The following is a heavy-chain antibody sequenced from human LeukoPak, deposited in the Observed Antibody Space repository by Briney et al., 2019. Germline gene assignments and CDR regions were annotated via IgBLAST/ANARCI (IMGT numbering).Heavy chain of an antibody. V-gene: IGHV3-30*03. CDR2: ISYDGSNK. CDR1: GFTFSNHG. J-gene: IGHJ4*02. CDR3: ARDPGAGVTAVAGIIDY. D-gene: IGHD6-19*01. Sequence: GGSLRLSCAASGFTFSNHGMNWVRQAPGKVLEWVAVISYDGSNKYYADSVKGRFTISRDNSKNTLYLQMNSLRAEDTAVYYCARDPGAGVTAVAGIIDYWGQGTLVTVSS.